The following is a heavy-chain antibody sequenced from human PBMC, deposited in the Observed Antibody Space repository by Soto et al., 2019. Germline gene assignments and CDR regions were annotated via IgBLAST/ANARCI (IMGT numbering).Heavy chain of an antibody. Sequence: EVQLVESGGGLVKPGGSLRLSCAVSGFTFHTYSMNWVRQAPGKGLEWVSFISPGSSNIYYAQSVKGRFTISRDNAKNSLSLQMNSLRAEDTAVYYCARARNDYGAWYYFDYWGQGTLVTVSS. J-gene: IGHJ4*02. D-gene: IGHD4-17*01. CDR2: ISPGSSNI. CDR1: GFTFHTYS. V-gene: IGHV3-21*01. CDR3: ARARNDYGAWYYFDY.